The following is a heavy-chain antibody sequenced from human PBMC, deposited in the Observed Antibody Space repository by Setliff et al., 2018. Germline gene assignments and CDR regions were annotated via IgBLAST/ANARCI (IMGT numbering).Heavy chain of an antibody. Sequence: LSLTCNVFGGSISGYYWNWIRQPPGKGLEWIGNIYTSGSIKYNPSLRSRVTISGDTSSNQFSLNLNSVTAADTAVYYCARHKVIKKEFIRLTWFDPWGQGTPVTVSS. CDR1: GGSISGYY. CDR2: IYTSGSI. CDR3: ARHKVIKKEFIRLTWFDP. J-gene: IGHJ5*02. D-gene: IGHD3-10*01. V-gene: IGHV4-4*08.